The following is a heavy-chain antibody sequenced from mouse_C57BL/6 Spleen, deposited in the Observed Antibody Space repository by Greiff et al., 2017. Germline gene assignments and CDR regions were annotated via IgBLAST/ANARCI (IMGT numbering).Heavy chain of an antibody. Sequence: VQLQQSVAELVRPGASVKLSCTASGFNIKNTYMHWVKQRPEQGLEWIGRIDPANGNTKYAPKFQGKATITADTSSNTAYLQLSSLTSADTAIYYCASPYYYGSSYFDYWGQGTTLTVSS. CDR3: ASPYYYGSSYFDY. CDR2: IDPANGNT. CDR1: GFNIKNTY. V-gene: IGHV14-3*01. D-gene: IGHD1-1*01. J-gene: IGHJ2*01.